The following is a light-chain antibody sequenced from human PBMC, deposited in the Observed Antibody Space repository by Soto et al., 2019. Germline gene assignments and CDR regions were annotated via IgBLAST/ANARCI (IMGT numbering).Light chain of an antibody. CDR2: DVS. J-gene: IGLJ1*01. Sequence: QSALTQPASVSGSPGQSITISCTGTSSDVGGYNYVSWYQQHPGKAPKFMIYDVSSRPSGVSNRFSGSKSGNTASLTISGLQAEDEADYYCCSYTTSNTRQIVFGTGTKLTVI. CDR3: CSYTTSNTRQIV. CDR1: SSDVGGYNY. V-gene: IGLV2-14*03.